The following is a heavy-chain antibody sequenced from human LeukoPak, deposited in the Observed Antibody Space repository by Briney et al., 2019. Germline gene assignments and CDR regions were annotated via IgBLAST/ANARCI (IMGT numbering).Heavy chain of an antibody. Sequence: SETLSLTCAVYGGSFSGYYWSWIRQPPGKGLEWIGEINHSGSTNYNPSLKSRVTISVDTSKNQFSLKLSSVTAADTAVYYCARDYDFWSGTRRDAFDIWGQGTMVTVSS. CDR1: GGSFSGYY. D-gene: IGHD3-3*01. V-gene: IGHV4-34*01. CDR2: INHSGST. CDR3: ARDYDFWSGTRRDAFDI. J-gene: IGHJ3*02.